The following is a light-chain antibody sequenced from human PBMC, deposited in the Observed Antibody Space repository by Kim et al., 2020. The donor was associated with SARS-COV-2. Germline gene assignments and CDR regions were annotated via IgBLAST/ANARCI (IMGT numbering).Light chain of an antibody. CDR2: RNN. J-gene: IGLJ1*01. V-gene: IGLV1-47*01. CDR3: AAWDDSLSGHYV. CDR1: SSANVSNS. Sequence: RVTISCSGSSSANVSNSVYWYQQLPGTAPKLLIFRNNQRPSGVPVRFSGSKSGASASLAISGLRSEDEADYYFAAWDDSLSGHYVFGTGTKVTVL.